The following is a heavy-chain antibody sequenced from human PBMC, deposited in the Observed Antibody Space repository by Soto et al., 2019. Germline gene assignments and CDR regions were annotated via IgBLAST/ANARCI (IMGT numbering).Heavy chain of an antibody. J-gene: IGHJ4*02. CDR3: AREGYSYAIDY. Sequence: QVQLVESGGGGVQPGRSLRLSCAASGFTFSSYGMHWVRQAPGKGLEWVAVIWYDGSNKYYADSVKGRFTISRDNSKNTLYLQMNSLRAEDTAVYYCAREGYSYAIDYWGQGTLVTVSS. V-gene: IGHV3-33*01. D-gene: IGHD5-18*01. CDR2: IWYDGSNK. CDR1: GFTFSSYG.